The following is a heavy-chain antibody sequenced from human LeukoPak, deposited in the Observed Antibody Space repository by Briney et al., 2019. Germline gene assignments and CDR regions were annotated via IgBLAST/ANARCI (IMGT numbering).Heavy chain of an antibody. D-gene: IGHD1-7*01. V-gene: IGHV4-59*01. J-gene: IGHJ4*02. Sequence: SETLSLTCTVSGGSISSYYWSWIRQPPGKGLEWIGYIYYSGSTNYNPSLKSRVTISVDPSKNQFSLKLSSVTAADTAVYYCARAVRTGTTFDYWGQGTLVTVSS. CDR3: ARAVRTGTTFDY. CDR1: GGSISSYY. CDR2: IYYSGST.